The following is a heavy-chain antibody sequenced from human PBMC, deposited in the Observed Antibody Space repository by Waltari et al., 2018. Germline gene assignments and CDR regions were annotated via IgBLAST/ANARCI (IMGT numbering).Heavy chain of an antibody. CDR3: ARDRGRGIYLDS. Sequence: QMQMQESGPGLVKPSETLSVTCTVSGESMSGGDWWSWVRQSPEKGLEWIGQIQRSGRTHYNPSFESRVSISVDPSSNQFSLRMTSTTAADTAVYYCARDRGRGIYLDSWGRGTLVTVSA. D-gene: IGHD2-15*01. CDR1: GESMSGGDW. V-gene: IGHV4-4*02. J-gene: IGHJ4*02. CDR2: IQRSGRT.